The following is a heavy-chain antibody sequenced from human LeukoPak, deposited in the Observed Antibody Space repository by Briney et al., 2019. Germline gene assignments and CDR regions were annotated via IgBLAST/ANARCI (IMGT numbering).Heavy chain of an antibody. CDR2: INTNTGNP. CDR3: ARGSVEIFGVVIDY. CDR1: GYTFTSYA. V-gene: IGHV7-4-1*02. J-gene: IGHJ4*02. D-gene: IGHD3-3*01. Sequence: ASVKVSCKASGYTFTSYAMNWVRQAPGQGLEWMGWINTNTGNPTYSEDFAGRLVSFLGAAVSTAYLQISSIKAEDTAVYYGARGSVEIFGVVIDYWGQGTLVTVS.